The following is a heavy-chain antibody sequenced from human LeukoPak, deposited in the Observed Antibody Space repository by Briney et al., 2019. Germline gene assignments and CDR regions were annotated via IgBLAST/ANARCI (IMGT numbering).Heavy chain of an antibody. CDR2: IQSDGSTT. Sequence: SGLSVRLFCAASGFTLGNYWMHWVRHASGKALVWVSRIQSDGSTTTYADSVKGRFTISRDNAKNTLYLQMNSLRAEDTAVYYCAREAAVPNTVFDYWGQGSLVTVSS. D-gene: IGHD4-17*01. V-gene: IGHV3-74*01. CDR1: GFTLGNYW. CDR3: AREAAVPNTVFDY. J-gene: IGHJ4*02.